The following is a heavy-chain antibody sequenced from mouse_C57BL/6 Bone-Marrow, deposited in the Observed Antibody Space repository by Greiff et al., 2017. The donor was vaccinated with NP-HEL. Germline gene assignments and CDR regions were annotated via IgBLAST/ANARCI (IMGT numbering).Heavy chain of an antibody. CDR3: ARNQVAQATYYFDD. CDR1: GFSLTSYG. CDR2: IWSGGST. Sequence: QVQLQQSGPGLVQPSQSLSITCTVSGFSLTSYGVHWVRQSPGKGLEWLGVIWSGGSTDYNAAFISRLSISKDNSKSKVFFKMNSLQADDTAIYYCARNQVAQATYYFDDWGQGTTLTVSS. D-gene: IGHD3-2*02. J-gene: IGHJ2*01. V-gene: IGHV2-2*01.